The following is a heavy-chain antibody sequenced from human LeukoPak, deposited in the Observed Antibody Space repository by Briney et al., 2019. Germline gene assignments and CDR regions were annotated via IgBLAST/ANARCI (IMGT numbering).Heavy chain of an antibody. V-gene: IGHV3-21*01. CDR3: ATSRPQPVRNFDY. D-gene: IGHD6-13*01. CDR1: GFNLTTYT. Sequence: GGSLRLSCAASGFNLTTYTINWGRQATGKGLEWGSCISSSSTYIPHADAVKGRFTISGDNHKNSLYLQMNSLRGADTAVYFCATSRPQPVRNFDYWGQGTLVTVSS. J-gene: IGHJ4*02. CDR2: ISSSSTYI.